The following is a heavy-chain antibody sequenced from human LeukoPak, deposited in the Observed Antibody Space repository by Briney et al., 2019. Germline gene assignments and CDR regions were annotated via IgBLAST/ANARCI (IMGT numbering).Heavy chain of an antibody. V-gene: IGHV3-23*01. CDR3: ARSRGHDY. J-gene: IGHJ4*02. Sequence: GGSLTLSCEASGFTFPIYDMSWVRQAPGKGLQWVSIVISDGTTYYADSVTGRFTISRDNSKNTVYLQMNSLRANDTAVYYCARSRGHDYWGQGTLVTVSS. CDR1: GFTFPIYD. D-gene: IGHD3/OR15-3a*01. CDR2: VISDGTT.